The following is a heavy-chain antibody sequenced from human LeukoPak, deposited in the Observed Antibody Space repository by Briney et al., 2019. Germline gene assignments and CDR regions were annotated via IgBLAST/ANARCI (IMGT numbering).Heavy chain of an antibody. CDR2: INHSGST. Sequence: PSETLSLTCAVYGGSFSGYYWSWIRQPPGKGLEWIGEINHSGSTNYNPSLKSRVTISVDTSKNQFSLKLSSVTAADTAVYYCASMSGYYYYGMDVWGQGTTVTVPS. D-gene: IGHD3-10*01. CDR1: GGSFSGYY. CDR3: ASMSGYYYYGMDV. J-gene: IGHJ6*02. V-gene: IGHV4-34*01.